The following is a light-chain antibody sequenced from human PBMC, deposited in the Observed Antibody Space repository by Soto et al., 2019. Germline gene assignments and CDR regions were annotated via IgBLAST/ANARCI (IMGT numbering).Light chain of an antibody. V-gene: IGKV3-20*01. J-gene: IGKJ1*01. CDR2: GTS. CDR1: QSINSNY. CDR3: HQYDSSFRT. Sequence: EIVLTQSPGTLSLSPGERATLSCRASQSINSNYSAWYQQKPGKSPIVLLYGTSSSATGIPDRFSGSGSGTYFTITISRLAPEDFAVYYCHQYDSSFRTFGQGTKVEIK.